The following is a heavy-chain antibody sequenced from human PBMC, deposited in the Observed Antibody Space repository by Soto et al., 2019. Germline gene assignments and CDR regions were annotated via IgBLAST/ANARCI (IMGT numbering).Heavy chain of an antibody. CDR1: GYTFTSYA. Sequence: ASVKVSCKASGYTFTSYAMHWVRQAPGQRLEWMGWINAGNGNTKYSQKFQGRVTITRDTSASTAYMELSSLRSEDTAVYYCAREGPRSIYVRPIGWFDPRGQGTLVTVSS. CDR2: INAGNGNT. D-gene: IGHD4-4*01. V-gene: IGHV1-3*01. J-gene: IGHJ5*02. CDR3: AREGPRSIYVRPIGWFDP.